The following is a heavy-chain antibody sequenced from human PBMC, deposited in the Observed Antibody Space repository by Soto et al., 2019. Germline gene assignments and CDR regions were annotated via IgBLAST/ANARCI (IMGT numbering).Heavy chain of an antibody. J-gene: IGHJ6*02. CDR1: GASITTYY. CDR2: ISYTGIT. V-gene: IGHV4-59*01. CDR3: ARSRNPMTTESAMDV. D-gene: IGHD4-17*01. Sequence: SETLSLTCTVSGASITTYYWSRIRQPPGKGLEWIGYISYTGITNYNPSLKSRVTISVDTSKKHFSLKLSSVTAADTAVYHCARSRNPMTTESAMDVWGQGTTVTVSS.